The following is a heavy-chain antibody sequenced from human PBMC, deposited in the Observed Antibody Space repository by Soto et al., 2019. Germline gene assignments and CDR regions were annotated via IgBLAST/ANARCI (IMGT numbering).Heavy chain of an antibody. Sequence: QVPLVQSGAEVKKPGASVKVSCKASGYTFTGYYMHWVRQAPGQGLEWMGWINPNSGGTNYAQKFQGWVTMTRDTSISTAYMELSRLRSDDTAVYYCARDKWLRLGNYYYYGMDVWGQGTTVTVSS. J-gene: IGHJ6*02. CDR3: ARDKWLRLGNYYYYGMDV. V-gene: IGHV1-2*04. D-gene: IGHD5-12*01. CDR2: INPNSGGT. CDR1: GYTFTGYY.